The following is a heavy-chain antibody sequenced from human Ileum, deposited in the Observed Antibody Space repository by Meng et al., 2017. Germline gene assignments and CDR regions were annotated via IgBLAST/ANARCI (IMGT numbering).Heavy chain of an antibody. Sequence: GESLKISCAASGFTFSSYEMNWVRQAPGKGLEWVSYISSSGSTIYYADAVKGRFTISRDNAKNSLYLQMNSLRAEDTAVYYCARDDPYYYQSSGYFDYLGQGTLVT. CDR2: ISSSGSTI. CDR3: ARDDPYYYQSSGYFDY. D-gene: IGHD3-22*01. J-gene: IGHJ4*02. CDR1: GFTFSSYE. V-gene: IGHV3-48*03.